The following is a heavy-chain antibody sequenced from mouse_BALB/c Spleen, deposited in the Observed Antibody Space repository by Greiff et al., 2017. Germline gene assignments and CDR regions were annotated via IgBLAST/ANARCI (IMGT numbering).Heavy chain of an antibody. CDR1: GFTFSSYA. Sequence: EVKVVESGGGLVKPGGSLKLSCAASGFTFSSYAMSWVRQTPEKRLEWVASISSGGSTYYPDSVKGRFTISRDNARNILYLQMSSLRSEDTAMYYCARGNYGSSGGYYAMDYWGQGTSVTVSS. J-gene: IGHJ4*01. CDR3: ARGNYGSSGGYYAMDY. D-gene: IGHD1-1*01. V-gene: IGHV5-6-5*01. CDR2: ISSGGST.